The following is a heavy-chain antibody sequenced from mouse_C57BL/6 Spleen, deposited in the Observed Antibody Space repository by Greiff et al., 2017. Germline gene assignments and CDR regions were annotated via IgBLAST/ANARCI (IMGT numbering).Heavy chain of an antibody. Sequence: VQLQQSGAELMKPGASVKLSCKATGYTFTGYWIEWVKQRPGHGLEWIGEILPGSGSTNYNEKFKGKATFTADTSSNTAYMQLSSLTTEDSAIYYCARREIYYDYDGRAFDYWGQGTTLTVSS. V-gene: IGHV1-9*01. CDR3: ARREIYYDYDGRAFDY. J-gene: IGHJ2*01. CDR2: ILPGSGST. D-gene: IGHD2-4*01. CDR1: GYTFTGYW.